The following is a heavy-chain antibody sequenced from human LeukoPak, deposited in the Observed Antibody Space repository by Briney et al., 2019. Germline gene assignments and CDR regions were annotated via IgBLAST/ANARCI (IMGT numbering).Heavy chain of an antibody. D-gene: IGHD3-22*01. CDR3: ARSGYDSSGYYYSEFDY. V-gene: IGHV4-34*01. Sequence: SPSETLSLTCAVYGGSFSGYYWSWIRQPPGKGLEWIGEINHSGSTNYNPSLKSRVTISVDTSKNQFSLKLSSVTAADTAVYYCARSGYDSSGYYYSEFDYWGQGTLVTVSS. J-gene: IGHJ4*02. CDR2: INHSGST. CDR1: GGSFSGYY.